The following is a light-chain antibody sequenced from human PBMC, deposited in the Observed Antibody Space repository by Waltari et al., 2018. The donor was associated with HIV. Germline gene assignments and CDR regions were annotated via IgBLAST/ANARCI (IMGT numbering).Light chain of an antibody. CDR3: QQRNRWPPT. CDR1: ESVVKY. Sequence: EIVLTQSPDTLSLSPGETATLSCRASESVVKYLAWYQQKPGQAPMPLTYDASNRATGIPARFSGDGSGTDFTLTISSIEPEEFARYDCQQRNRWPPTFGGGTKVEIK. CDR2: DAS. V-gene: IGKV3-11*01. J-gene: IGKJ4*01.